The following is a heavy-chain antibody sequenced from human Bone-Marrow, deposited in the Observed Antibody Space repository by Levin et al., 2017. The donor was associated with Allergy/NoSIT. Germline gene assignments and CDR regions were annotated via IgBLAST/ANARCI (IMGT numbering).Heavy chain of an antibody. J-gene: IGHJ4*02. V-gene: IGHV1-69*06. CDR1: GGIFSTYA. D-gene: IGHD5-18*01. Sequence: AASVKVSCKASGGIFSTYAISWVRQAPGQGLEWMGGIIPYFGTANYAQKFQGRVTITADKSTSTAYMELSSLGSDDTAMYSCAGGQSWNFDYWGQGTLVTVSS. CDR2: IIPYFGTA. CDR3: AGGQSWNFDY.